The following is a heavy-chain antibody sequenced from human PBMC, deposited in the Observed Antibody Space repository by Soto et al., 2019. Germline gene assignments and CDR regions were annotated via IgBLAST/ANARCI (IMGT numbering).Heavy chain of an antibody. Sequence: EVQLLESGGGLVQPGGSVRLSCAASGLTFGNYAMSWVRQAPGKWLEWVSAISGDSGRTYYADSVKGRFTISRDNSRNTLYLQMNTLRAEDTAVYYCAVTPNCGRDCSAASYWYFDIWGRGTLVTVSS. V-gene: IGHV3-23*01. CDR1: GLTFGNYA. J-gene: IGHJ2*01. CDR2: ISGDSGRT. CDR3: AVTPNCGRDCSAASYWYFDI. D-gene: IGHD2-21*02.